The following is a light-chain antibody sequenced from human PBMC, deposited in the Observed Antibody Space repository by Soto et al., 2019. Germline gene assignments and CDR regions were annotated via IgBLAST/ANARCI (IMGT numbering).Light chain of an antibody. CDR3: QQYHSYSPWT. V-gene: IGKV1-5*01. Sequence: DIQMTQSPSTLSASVGDRVTITCRASQSISNWLAWYQQKVGKAPELLIYDASSLESGVPSRFSGSGSGTEFTLTISSLQPDAFATYYCQQYHSYSPWTFGQEPKVDIK. CDR2: DAS. CDR1: QSISNW. J-gene: IGKJ1*01.